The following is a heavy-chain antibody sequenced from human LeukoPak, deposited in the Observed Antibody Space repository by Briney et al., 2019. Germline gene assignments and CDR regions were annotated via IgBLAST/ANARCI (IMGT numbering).Heavy chain of an antibody. CDR2: IYYSGST. J-gene: IGHJ4*02. D-gene: IGHD6-19*01. V-gene: IGHV4-39*01. CDR1: GGSISSSSYY. CDR3: AASSGWDY. Sequence: PSETLSLTCTVSGGSISSSSYYWGWIRQPPGKGLEWIGSIYYSGSTYYNPSLRSRVTISVDTSKNQFSLKLSSVTAADTAVYYCAASSGWDYWGQRTLVTVSS.